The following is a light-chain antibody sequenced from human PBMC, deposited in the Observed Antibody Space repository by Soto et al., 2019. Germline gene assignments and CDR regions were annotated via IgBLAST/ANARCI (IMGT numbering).Light chain of an antibody. CDR3: STLDDTLDAYV. J-gene: IGLJ1*01. CDR2: NNN. Sequence: QSVLPQPPSASAPPGQRVTISCSGGSSNIGDNPVNWYQHLPGAAPTLLIYNNNQRPSGVPDRFSGSKSGASASLAISGLRSEDEADYYCSTLDDTLDAYVFGTGTKLTVL. V-gene: IGLV1-44*01. CDR1: SSNIGDNP.